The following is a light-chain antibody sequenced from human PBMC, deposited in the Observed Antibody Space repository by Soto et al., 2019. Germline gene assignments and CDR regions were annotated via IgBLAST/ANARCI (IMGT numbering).Light chain of an antibody. CDR3: YTYGGSRAV. V-gene: IGLV2-23*02. Sequence: QSALTQPASVSGSPGQSITISCTGTSSDVGSHNLVSWYQQHPGQAPKLMIYEVSTRPLGVSARVSTSKSGNTASLTISGLQAEDEDDYYCYTYGGSRAVFGGGTQLTVL. CDR1: SSDVGSHNL. J-gene: IGLJ7*01. CDR2: EVS.